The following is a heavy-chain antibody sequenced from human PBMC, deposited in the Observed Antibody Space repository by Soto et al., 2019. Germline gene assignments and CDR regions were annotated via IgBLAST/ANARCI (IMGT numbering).Heavy chain of an antibody. Sequence: ASVKVSCKASGYTFTSYDINWVRQATGQGLEWMGWMNPNSGNTGYAQKFQGRVTMTRNTSISTAYMELSSLRSEDTAVYYCARAYYDSSGLLNYFDYWGQGTLVTVSS. J-gene: IGHJ4*02. D-gene: IGHD3-22*01. V-gene: IGHV1-8*01. CDR3: ARAYYDSSGLLNYFDY. CDR1: GYTFTSYD. CDR2: MNPNSGNT.